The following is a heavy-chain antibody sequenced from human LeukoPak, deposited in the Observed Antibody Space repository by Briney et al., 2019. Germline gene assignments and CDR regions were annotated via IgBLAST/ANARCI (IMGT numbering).Heavy chain of an antibody. D-gene: IGHD3-10*01. J-gene: IGHJ4*02. CDR1: GFTFSSYA. CDR2: ISGSGGST. Sequence: QPGGSLRLSCAASGFTFSSYAMSWVRQAPGKGLEWVSAISGSGGSTYYADSVKGRFTNSRDNSKNTLYLQMNSLRAEDTAVYYCAKGGLWFGEPETALDYWGQGTLVTVSS. CDR3: AKGGLWFGEPETALDY. V-gene: IGHV3-23*01.